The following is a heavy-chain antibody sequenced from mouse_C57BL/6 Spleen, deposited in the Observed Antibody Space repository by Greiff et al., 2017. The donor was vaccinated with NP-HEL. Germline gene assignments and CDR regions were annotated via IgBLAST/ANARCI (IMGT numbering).Heavy chain of an antibody. D-gene: IGHD1-1*01. CDR1: GYTFTTYP. Sequence: QVQLKQSGAELVKPGASVKMSCKASGYTFTTYPIEWMKQNHGKSLEWIGNFHPYNDDTKYNEKFKGKATLTVEKSSSTVYLELSRLTSDDSAVYYCARNYYGSGGRYYAMDYWGQGTSVTVSS. CDR2: FHPYNDDT. V-gene: IGHV1-47*01. J-gene: IGHJ4*01. CDR3: ARNYYGSGGRYYAMDY.